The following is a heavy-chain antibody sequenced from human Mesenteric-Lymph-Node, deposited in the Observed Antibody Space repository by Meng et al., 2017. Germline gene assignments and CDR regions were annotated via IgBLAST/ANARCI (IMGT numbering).Heavy chain of an antibody. CDR3: ARADGAYCGGDCYLGFIGY. Sequence: GGSLRLSCAASGFTVSSNYMSWVRQAPGKGLEWVSVIYSGGSTYYADSVKGRFTISRDNSKNTLYLQMNSLRAEDTAVYYCARADGAYCGGDCYLGFIGYWGQGTLVTVSS. CDR1: GFTVSSNY. V-gene: IGHV3-66*01. J-gene: IGHJ4*02. D-gene: IGHD2-21*02. CDR2: IYSGGST.